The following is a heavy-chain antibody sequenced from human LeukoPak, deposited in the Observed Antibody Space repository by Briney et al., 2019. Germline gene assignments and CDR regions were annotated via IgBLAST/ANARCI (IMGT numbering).Heavy chain of an antibody. V-gene: IGHV2-5*02. Sequence: ESGPTLVKPTQTLTLTCTFSGFSLSTSGMGVGWIRRPPGKALEWLALIYWDDDKRYSPSLESRLTITKDTSKNQVVLTMANMDPVDTATYYCVRSVAPRIMDVWGKGTTVTVSS. CDR1: GFSLSTSGMG. J-gene: IGHJ6*04. CDR2: IYWDDDK. CDR3: VRSVAPRIMDV. D-gene: IGHD1-14*01.